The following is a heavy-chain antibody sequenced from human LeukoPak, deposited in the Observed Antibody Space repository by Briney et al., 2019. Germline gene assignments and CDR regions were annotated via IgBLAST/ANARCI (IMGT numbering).Heavy chain of an antibody. CDR2: IYYSGST. J-gene: IGHJ4*02. CDR1: GGSISSSSYY. D-gene: IGHD1-14*01. CDR3: ARDVYGFDY. Sequence: PSETLSLTCTVSGGSISSSSYYWGWIRQPPGKGLEWIGSIYYSGSTYYNPSLKSRVTISVDTSKNQFSLKLSSVTAADTAVYYCARDVYGFDYWGQGTLVTVSS. V-gene: IGHV4-39*07.